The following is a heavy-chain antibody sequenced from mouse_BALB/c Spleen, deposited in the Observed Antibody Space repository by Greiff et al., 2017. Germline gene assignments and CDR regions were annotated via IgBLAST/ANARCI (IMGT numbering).Heavy chain of an antibody. CDR3: ARPGYGSSLAY. CDR1: GFTFSSYA. CDR2: ISSGGSYT. D-gene: IGHD1-1*01. Sequence: EVKVVESGGGLVQPGGSRKLSCAASGFTFSSYAMSWVRQTPGKRLEWVATISSGGSYTYYPDSEKGRITISRDNAKNTLYLEMSSLRSEDTAMYDWARPGYGSSLAYWGQGTLVTVSA. J-gene: IGHJ3*01. V-gene: IGHV5-9-3*01.